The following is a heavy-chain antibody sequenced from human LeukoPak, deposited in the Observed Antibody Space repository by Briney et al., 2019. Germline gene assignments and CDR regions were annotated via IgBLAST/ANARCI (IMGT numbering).Heavy chain of an antibody. CDR1: GYTFTSYY. D-gene: IGHD5/OR15-5a*01. CDR2: MNPNSGNT. V-gene: IGHV1-8*03. Sequence: ASVKVSCKASGYTFTSYYMHWVRQAPGQGLEWMGWMNPNSGNTGYAQKFQGRVTITRNTSISTAYMELSSLRSEDTAVYYCARGVSVYGMKIDYWGQGTLVTVPS. CDR3: ARGVSVYGMKIDY. J-gene: IGHJ4*02.